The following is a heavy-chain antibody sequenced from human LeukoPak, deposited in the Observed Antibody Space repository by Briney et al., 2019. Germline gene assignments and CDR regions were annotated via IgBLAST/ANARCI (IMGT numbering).Heavy chain of an antibody. V-gene: IGHV3-23*01. J-gene: IGHJ4*02. D-gene: IGHD3-10*01. CDR2: ISGSGADT. CDR3: AKQLDSGNYYPTGDDY. CDR1: GFTLSSYA. Sequence: GGSLRLSCAASGFTLSSYATSWVPQAPGKGLEWVSAISGSGADTYYADSVKGRFTISRDASNNTLYLQMNSLRDEDTAVYYCAKQLDSGNYYPTGDDYWCQGTLVTVSS.